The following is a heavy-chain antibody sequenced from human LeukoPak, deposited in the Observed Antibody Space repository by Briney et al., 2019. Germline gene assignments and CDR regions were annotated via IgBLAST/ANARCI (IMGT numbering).Heavy chain of an antibody. Sequence: GGSLRLSCAASGFTFSSYWMHWVRQAPGKGLVWVSRINSDGSSTSYADSVKGRFTISRDNAKNTLYLQMNSLRAEDTAVYYCARGPRADRRDGYNLDYWGQGTLVTVSS. CDR2: INSDGSST. J-gene: IGHJ4*02. CDR1: GFTFSSYW. CDR3: ARGPRADRRDGYNLDY. D-gene: IGHD5-24*01. V-gene: IGHV3-74*01.